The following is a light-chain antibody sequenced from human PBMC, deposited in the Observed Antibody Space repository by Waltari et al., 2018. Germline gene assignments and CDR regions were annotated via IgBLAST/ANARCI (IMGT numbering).Light chain of an antibody. CDR3: AAWDDSLSGQL. Sequence: QSVLTQPPSASGTPGQRVPISCSGSSSTIGPNYVYLCQQLPGMAPKLLIYRNDQRPSGVPDRFSASKSGASASLAINGLRAEDEADYYCAAWDDSLSGQLFGGGTKLTVL. J-gene: IGLJ3*02. V-gene: IGLV1-47*01. CDR2: RND. CDR1: SSTIGPNY.